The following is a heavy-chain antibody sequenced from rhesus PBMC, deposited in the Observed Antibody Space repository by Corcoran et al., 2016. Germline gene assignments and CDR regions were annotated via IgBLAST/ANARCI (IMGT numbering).Heavy chain of an antibody. CDR2: TYGGGGSN. CDR1: GYSISSVYF. Sequence: QVQLKESGHGLVKPSETLSLTVSVSGYSISSVYFCGWIRHPPVQWQAWLGCTYGGGGSNYLTPSLKSLVTLSVDTSKNQFSRKVSSVNAADTAVYYCARVGSSWSEWDTVGTEWYFDLWGPGTPITISS. D-gene: IGHD5-42*01. V-gene: IGHV4S14*01. CDR3: ARVGSSWSEWDTVGTEWYFDL. J-gene: IGHJ2*01.